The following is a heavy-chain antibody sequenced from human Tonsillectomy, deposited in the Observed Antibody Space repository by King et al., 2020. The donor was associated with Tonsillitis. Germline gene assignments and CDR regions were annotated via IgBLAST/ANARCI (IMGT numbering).Heavy chain of an antibody. CDR3: AKDARKYHVPSSYYYAMDV. CDR2: ISWEGRTT. CDR1: GFTFDDYT. V-gene: IGHV3-43*01. J-gene: IGHJ6*02. Sequence: VQLVESGGVVIQPGGSLRLSCAASGFTFDDYTMHWVRQAPGKGLEWVSLISWEGRTTYYADSVKGRFTISRDDSKNSLYLQMNSLRTEDTALYYCAKDARKYHVPSSYYYAMDVWGLGTTVTVSS. D-gene: IGHD2-2*01.